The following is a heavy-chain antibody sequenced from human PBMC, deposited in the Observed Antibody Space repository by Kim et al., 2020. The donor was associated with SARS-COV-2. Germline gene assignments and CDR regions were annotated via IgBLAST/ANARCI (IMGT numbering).Heavy chain of an antibody. D-gene: IGHD3-10*02. Sequence: SETLSLTCSVFGDSLTTYQWGWIRQPPGKGLEWIGCIYYNGNIKYNPSLESRVAMSLDMSKTQISLKLSSVTAADTAVYYCARVFGQSRLRRENYFDYWG. CDR2: IYYNGNI. CDR3: ARVFGQSRLRRENYFDY. V-gene: IGHV4-59*08. J-gene: IGHJ4*01. CDR1: GDSLTTYQ.